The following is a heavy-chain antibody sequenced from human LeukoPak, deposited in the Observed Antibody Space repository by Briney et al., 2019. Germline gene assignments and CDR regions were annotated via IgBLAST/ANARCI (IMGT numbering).Heavy chain of an antibody. CDR1: GYTFTSYD. J-gene: IGHJ4*02. CDR2: MNPNSGNT. D-gene: IGHD3-3*01. Sequence: ASVKVSCKASGYTFTSYDINWVRQATGQGLEWMGWMNPNSGNTGYAQKFQGRVTITRNTSISTAYMELSSLRSEDTAVYNCARIGLSGYLYYFDYWGQGTLVTVSS. V-gene: IGHV1-8*03. CDR3: ARIGLSGYLYYFDY.